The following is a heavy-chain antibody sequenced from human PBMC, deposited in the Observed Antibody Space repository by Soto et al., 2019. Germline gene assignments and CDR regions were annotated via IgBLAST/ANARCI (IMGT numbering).Heavy chain of an antibody. Sequence: QLQLQESGPGLVKPSETLSLTCTVSGDSITSNSYFWAWIRQPPGKGLAWIGSIYYSGTTYYNPSLKSRVNISVDSSKNPFSLKLGPVTAADTAVYYCGRNCSVDYFDYWGQGALVTVSS. CDR1: GDSITSNSYF. V-gene: IGHV4-39*01. D-gene: IGHD2-21*02. J-gene: IGHJ4*02. CDR2: IYYSGTT. CDR3: GRNCSVDYFDY.